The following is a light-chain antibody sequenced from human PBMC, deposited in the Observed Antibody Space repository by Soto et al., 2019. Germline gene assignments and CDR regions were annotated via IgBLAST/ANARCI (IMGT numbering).Light chain of an antibody. CDR1: SSDVGGYNY. Sequence: QSVLTQPPSASGSPGQSVTISCTGTSSDVGGYNYVSWYQQHPGKAPKLMIYEVSKWPSGVPDRISGSKSGNTASLTVSGLQAEDEADYYCSSYAGSNNVVFGGGTKLTVL. CDR3: SSYAGSNNVV. CDR2: EVS. V-gene: IGLV2-8*01. J-gene: IGLJ2*01.